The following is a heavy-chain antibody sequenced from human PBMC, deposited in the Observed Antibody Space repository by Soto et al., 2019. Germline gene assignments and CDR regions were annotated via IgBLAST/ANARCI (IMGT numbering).Heavy chain of an antibody. CDR2: IYYSGGT. CDR1: GGSISSGDYY. D-gene: IGHD2-2*01. V-gene: IGHV4-30-4*01. J-gene: IGHJ3*02. Sequence: PSETLSLTCTVSGGSISSGDYYWSWIRQPPGKGLEWIGYIYYSGGTYYNPSLKSRVTISVDTSKNQFSLKLSSVTAADTAVYYCARVHPDIVVVPAAPGSAFDIWGQGTMVTVSS. CDR3: ARVHPDIVVVPAAPGSAFDI.